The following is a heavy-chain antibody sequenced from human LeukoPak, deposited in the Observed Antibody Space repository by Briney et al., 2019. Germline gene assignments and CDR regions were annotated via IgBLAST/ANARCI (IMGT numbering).Heavy chain of an antibody. CDR3: ARAPIFGVDVDAFDI. CDR1: GGSISSYY. V-gene: IGHV4-59*01. Sequence: PSETLSLTCTVSGGSISSYYWSWIRQPPGKGLEWIGYIYYSGSTNYNPSLKSRVTISVDTSKNQFSLKLSSVTAADTAVYYCARAPIFGVDVDAFDIWGQGTMDSVSS. CDR2: IYYSGST. D-gene: IGHD3-3*01. J-gene: IGHJ3*02.